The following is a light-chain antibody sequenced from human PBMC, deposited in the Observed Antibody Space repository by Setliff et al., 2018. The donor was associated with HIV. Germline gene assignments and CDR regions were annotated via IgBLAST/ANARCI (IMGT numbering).Light chain of an antibody. CDR1: NIGSKS. V-gene: IGLV3-21*04. J-gene: IGLJ1*01. Sequence: TQPPSVSVAPGKTARITCGGNNIGSKSVHWYQQKPGQAPVLVISYDSDRPSGIPERFSGSNSGNTATLTISRVEAGDEADYYCQVWDSSSDHPYVFGTGTKV. CDR3: QVWDSSSDHPYV. CDR2: YDS.